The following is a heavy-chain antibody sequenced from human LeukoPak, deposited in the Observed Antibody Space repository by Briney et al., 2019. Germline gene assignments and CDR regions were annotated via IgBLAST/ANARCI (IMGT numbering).Heavy chain of an antibody. CDR1: GVTSKTYW. CDR3: AGGGS. CDR2: IKQDGSEK. Sequence: GGSLRLSCAASGVTSKTYWVNWVRQAPGKVLEWGANIKQDGSEKYYVDSVKGRFTISTDIAKSSLYLQMNSLRAEDTAVYYCAGGGSWGQGTLVTVSS. V-gene: IGHV3-7*04. J-gene: IGHJ5*02.